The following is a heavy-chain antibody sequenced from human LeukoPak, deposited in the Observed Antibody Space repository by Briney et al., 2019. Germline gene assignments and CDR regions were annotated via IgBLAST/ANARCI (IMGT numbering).Heavy chain of an antibody. CDR2: ISGSGGST. Sequence: LEWVSAISGSGGSTYYADSVKGRFTISRDNSKNTLYLQMNSLRAEDTAVYYCAKELCDYWGQGTLVTVSS. CDR3: AKELCDY. V-gene: IGHV3-23*01. J-gene: IGHJ4*02.